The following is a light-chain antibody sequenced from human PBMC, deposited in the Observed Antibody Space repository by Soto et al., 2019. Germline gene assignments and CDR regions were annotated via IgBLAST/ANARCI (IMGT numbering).Light chain of an antibody. V-gene: IGKV3-20*01. CDR1: QTVRNNY. CDR2: DAS. Sequence: EFGLTQSAGTLSLSPGERATLSCRASQTVRNNYLAWYQQKPGQAPRLLIYDASSRATGIPDRFSGGGSGTDFTLTISRLEPEDFAVYYCPQFSSYPLTSGGGTMVDIK. J-gene: IGKJ4*01. CDR3: PQFSSYPLT.